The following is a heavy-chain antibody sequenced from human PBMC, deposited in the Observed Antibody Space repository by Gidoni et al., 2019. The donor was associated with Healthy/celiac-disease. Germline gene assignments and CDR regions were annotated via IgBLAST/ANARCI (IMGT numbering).Heavy chain of an antibody. CDR2: ISYSGST. D-gene: IGHD2-15*01. V-gene: IGHV4-59*08. CDR1: GGSISSYY. J-gene: IGHJ5*02. Sequence: QVQLQESGPGLVKPSETLSLTCTVSGGSISSYYWSWIRQPPGKGLEWIGYISYSGSTNYNPSLKSRVTISVDTSKNQFSLKLSSVTAADTAVYYCARGIVVVVAEYIRSPWFDPWGQGTLVTVSS. CDR3: ARGIVVVVAEYIRSPWFDP.